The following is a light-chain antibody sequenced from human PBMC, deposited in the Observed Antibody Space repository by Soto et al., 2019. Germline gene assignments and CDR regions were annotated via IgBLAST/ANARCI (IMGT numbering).Light chain of an antibody. CDR1: SSNIGSNY. CDR3: AAWDDSLSGWV. V-gene: IGLV1-47*01. CDR2: RNN. Sequence: QSVVTQPPSASGTPGRRVTISCSGSSSNIGSNYVYWYQQLPGTAPKLLIYRNNQRPSGVPDRFSGSKSGTSVSLAISGLRSEDEADYYCAAWDDSLSGWVFGGGTKLTVL. J-gene: IGLJ3*02.